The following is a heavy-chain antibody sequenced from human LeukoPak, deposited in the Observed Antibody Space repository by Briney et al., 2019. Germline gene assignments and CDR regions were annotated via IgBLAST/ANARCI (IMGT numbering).Heavy chain of an antibody. V-gene: IGHV1-8*03. CDR3: ATSHSWELLYDY. D-gene: IGHD1-26*01. CDR1: GYTFTRYD. Sequence: ASVKVSCKASGYTFTRYDINWVRQATGQGLEWMGWMNPNSGKTGYAQKFQGRVTITRNTSISTAYMELSSLRSEDTAVYYCATSHSWELLYDYWGQGTLVTVSS. CDR2: MNPNSGKT. J-gene: IGHJ4*02.